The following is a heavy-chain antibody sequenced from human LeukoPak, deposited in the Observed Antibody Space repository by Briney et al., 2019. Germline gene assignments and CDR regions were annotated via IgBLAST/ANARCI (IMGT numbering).Heavy chain of an antibody. Sequence: SGPTLVNPTQTLTLTCTFSGFSLSTSGMCVSWIRQPPGKALEWLARIDWDDDKYYNTSLKTRLTISKDTSKNQVVLTMTNMDPVDTATYYCVGIRAGIAALDYWGQGTLVTVSS. CDR2: IDWDDDK. D-gene: IGHD6-13*01. V-gene: IGHV2-70*11. CDR1: GFSLSTSGMC. J-gene: IGHJ4*02. CDR3: VGIRAGIAALDY.